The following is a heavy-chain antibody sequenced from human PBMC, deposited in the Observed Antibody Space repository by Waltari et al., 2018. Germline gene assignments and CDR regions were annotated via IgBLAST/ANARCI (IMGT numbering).Heavy chain of an antibody. Sequence: EVQLVESGGGLVQPGGSLRLSCAASGFTFSSYWMSWVRQAPGKGLEWVANIKQDGSEKYYVDSVKGRFTISRDNAKNSLYLQMNSLRAEDTAVYYCARTPAGGISWEPLDYWGQGTLVTVSS. CDR3: ARTPAGGISWEPLDY. D-gene: IGHD2-2*01. CDR2: IKQDGSEK. CDR1: GFTFSSYW. V-gene: IGHV3-7*01. J-gene: IGHJ4*02.